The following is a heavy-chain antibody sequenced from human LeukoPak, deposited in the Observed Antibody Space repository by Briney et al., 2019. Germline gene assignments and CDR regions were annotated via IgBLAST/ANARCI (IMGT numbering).Heavy chain of an antibody. Sequence: GGSLRLSCAASGFTFSSYAMSWVRQAPGKGLEWVSAISGSGGSTYYADSVKGRFTISRDNSKNTLYLQMNSLRAEDTAIYYCAKDPGVVPAAIYWGQGTLVTVSS. D-gene: IGHD2-2*01. CDR2: ISGSGGST. J-gene: IGHJ4*02. V-gene: IGHV3-23*01. CDR3: AKDPGVVPAAIY. CDR1: GFTFSSYA.